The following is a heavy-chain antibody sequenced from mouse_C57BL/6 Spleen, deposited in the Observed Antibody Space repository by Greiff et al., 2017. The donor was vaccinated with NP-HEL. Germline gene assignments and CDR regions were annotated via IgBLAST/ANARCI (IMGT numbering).Heavy chain of an antibody. CDR3: VRDREFFYYYAMDY. CDR1: GFPFNTYA. V-gene: IGHV10-3*01. CDR2: IRSKSSKYAT. J-gene: IGHJ4*01. D-gene: IGHD3-1*01. Sequence: EVKVVESGGGLVQPKGSLKLSCAASGFPFNTYAMHWVRQAPGKGLEWVARIRSKSSKYATYYADSVKDRFTISRDDSQSMLYMQMNNLKTEDTAMYYCVRDREFFYYYAMDYWGQGTSVTVSS.